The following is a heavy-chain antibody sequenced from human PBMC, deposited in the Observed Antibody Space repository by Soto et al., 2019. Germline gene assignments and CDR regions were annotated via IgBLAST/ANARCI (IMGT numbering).Heavy chain of an antibody. J-gene: IGHJ6*02. D-gene: IGHD5-12*01. CDR1: GGSISSGDYY. CDR3: ARAIGMATYYYYGMDV. CDR2: IYYSGST. V-gene: IGHV4-30-4*01. Sequence: KTSETLSLTCTVSGGSISSGDYYWSWIRQPPGKGLEWIGYIYYSGSTYYNPSLKSRVTISVDTSKNQFSLKLSSVTAADTAVYYCARAIGMATYYYYGMDVWGQGTTVTVSS.